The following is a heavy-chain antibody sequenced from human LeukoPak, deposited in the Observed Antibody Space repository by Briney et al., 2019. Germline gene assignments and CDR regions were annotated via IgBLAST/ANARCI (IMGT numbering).Heavy chain of an antibody. CDR1: GFTFDDYA. D-gene: IGHD1-14*01. V-gene: IGHV3-9*01. J-gene: IGHJ4*02. CDR2: ISWNSGSI. CDR3: AKDAEYRRMDRYFDY. Sequence: SGGSLRLSCAASGFTFDDYAMHWVRQAPGKGLEWVSGISWNSGSIGYADSVKGRFTISRDNSKNTLYLQMNSLRAEDTAVYYCAKDAEYRRMDRYFDYWGQGTLVTVSS.